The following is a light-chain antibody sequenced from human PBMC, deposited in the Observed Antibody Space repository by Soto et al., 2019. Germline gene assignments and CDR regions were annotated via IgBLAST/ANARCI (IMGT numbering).Light chain of an antibody. CDR3: QQYGSSPS. CDR2: DAS. CDR1: QSVSNNY. J-gene: IGKJ4*01. Sequence: EIVLTQSPGTLSLSPGERATLSCRASQSVSNNYLAWYQQKPGLAPRLLIYDASSRATGISDRSSGSGSGTDFTLTISRLEPEDFAVYYCQQYGSSPSFGGGTKVDI. V-gene: IGKV3D-20*01.